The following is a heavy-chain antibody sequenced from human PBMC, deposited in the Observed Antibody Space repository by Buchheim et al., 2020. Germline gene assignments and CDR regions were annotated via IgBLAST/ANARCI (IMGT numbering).Heavy chain of an antibody. Sequence: QVQLQESGPGLVKPSQTLSLTCTVSGGSISSGDYYWSWIRQPPGKGLEWIGYISYRGSTYYNPSLKSRLDISVDTSKNQFSLKLSSVTAADTAVYYCARRMGYYDSSGYLDYWGQGTL. CDR3: ARRMGYYDSSGYLDY. J-gene: IGHJ4*02. CDR2: ISYRGST. D-gene: IGHD3-22*01. V-gene: IGHV4-30-4*01. CDR1: GGSISSGDYY.